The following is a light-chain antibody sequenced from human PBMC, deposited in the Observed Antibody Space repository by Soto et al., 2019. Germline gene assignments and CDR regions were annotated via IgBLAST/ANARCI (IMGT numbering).Light chain of an antibody. CDR1: SSNIGSNY. CDR2: RNS. Sequence: QSVLTQAPSASGTPGQRVTISCSGSSSNIGSNYVFWYQQVPGTAPKLLIFRNSQRPSGVPDRFSGSKSGTSASLAISGLRSEDESDYYCAAWDDSLRGRVFGGGTKLTVL. CDR3: AAWDDSLRGRV. V-gene: IGLV1-47*01. J-gene: IGLJ2*01.